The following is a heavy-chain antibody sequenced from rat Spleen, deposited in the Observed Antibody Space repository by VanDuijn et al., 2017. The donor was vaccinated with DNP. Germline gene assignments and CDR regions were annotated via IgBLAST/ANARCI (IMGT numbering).Heavy chain of an antibody. D-gene: IGHD1-2*01. CDR2: ISYDGSST. Sequence: EVQLVESGGDLVQPGRSLKLSCAASGFTFSDYNMAWVRQAPKKGLEWVATISYDGSSTYYRDSVKGRFTISRENAKSTLYLQMDSLRSEDTATYYCARQPYSSYRAYAMDAWGQGTSVTVSS. J-gene: IGHJ4*01. V-gene: IGHV5-7*01. CDR1: GFTFSDYN. CDR3: ARQPYSSYRAYAMDA.